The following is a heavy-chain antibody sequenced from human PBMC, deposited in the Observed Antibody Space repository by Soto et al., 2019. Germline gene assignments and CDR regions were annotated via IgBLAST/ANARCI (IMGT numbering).Heavy chain of an antibody. V-gene: IGHV4-61*01. CDR2: IYYSGST. D-gene: IGHD3-10*01. CDR1: GGSVSSGSYY. CDR3: ARDYGSGTFDY. J-gene: IGHJ4*02. Sequence: LETLSLTCTVSGGSVSSGSYYWSWIRQPPGKGLEWIGYIYYSGSTNYNPSLKSRVTISVDTSKNQFSLKLSSVTAADTAVYYCARDYGSGTFDYWGQGTLVTVS.